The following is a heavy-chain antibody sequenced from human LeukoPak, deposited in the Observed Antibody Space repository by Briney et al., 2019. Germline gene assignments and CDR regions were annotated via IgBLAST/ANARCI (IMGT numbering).Heavy chain of an antibody. D-gene: IGHD4-17*01. CDR2: ISSISNYI. Sequence: GSLRLSCAASGFIFSTYTMNWVRQAPGKGLEWVSSISSISNYIYYADSVKGRFTISRDNAKNSLYLQMNSLRAEDTAVYYCARLVTVSTPDSDFDYWGQGTPVTVSS. V-gene: IGHV3-21*01. J-gene: IGHJ4*02. CDR3: ARLVTVSTPDSDFDY. CDR1: GFIFSTYT.